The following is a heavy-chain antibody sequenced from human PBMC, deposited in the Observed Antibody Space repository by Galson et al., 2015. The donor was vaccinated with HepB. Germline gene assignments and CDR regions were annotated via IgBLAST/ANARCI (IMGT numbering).Heavy chain of an antibody. J-gene: IGHJ5*02. D-gene: IGHD3-10*01. Sequence: SLRLSCAASEFTSNSYAMHWVRQAPGKGLEWVAVISDDGNTKYYADSVKGRFTISRDNSGDTVFLQMKSLRTEDTAVYYCAREAAGSGRPLYNWFDPWGQGTLVTVSS. CDR3: AREAAGSGRPLYNWFDP. CDR2: ISDDGNTK. CDR1: EFTSNSYA. V-gene: IGHV3-30*04.